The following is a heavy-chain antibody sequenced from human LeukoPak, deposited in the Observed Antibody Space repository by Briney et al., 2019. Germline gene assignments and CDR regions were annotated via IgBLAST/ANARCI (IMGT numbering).Heavy chain of an antibody. CDR2: ISDNSGST. Sequence: GGSLRLSCAASGFPFSSYGMSWGRQAPGKGLEWVSTISDNSGSTYYPDSVKGRFTLSRDDSKNTLHLQMTSVRAEAPAVNSDWKGAATVTARFFYYWGQGTLVTVSS. CDR1: GFPFSSYG. J-gene: IGHJ4*02. D-gene: IGHD2-15*01. V-gene: IGHV3-23*01. CDR3: WKGAATVTARFFYY.